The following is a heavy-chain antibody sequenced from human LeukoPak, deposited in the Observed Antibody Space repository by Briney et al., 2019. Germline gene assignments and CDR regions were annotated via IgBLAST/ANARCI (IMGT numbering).Heavy chain of an antibody. CDR3: AKSVGYYYYMDV. D-gene: IGHD1-26*01. CDR2: IWYDGSNK. Sequence: GGSLRLSCAASGFTFGSYGMHWVRQATGKGLEWVAVIWYDGSNKYYADSVKGRFTISRDNSKNTLYLQMNSLRAEDTAVYYCAKSVGYYYYMDVWGKGTTVTVSS. CDR1: GFTFGSYG. V-gene: IGHV3-33*06. J-gene: IGHJ6*03.